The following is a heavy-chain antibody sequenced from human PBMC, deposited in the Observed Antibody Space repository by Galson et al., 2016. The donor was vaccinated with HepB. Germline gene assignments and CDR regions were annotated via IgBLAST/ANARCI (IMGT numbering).Heavy chain of an antibody. CDR3: AREDIGIIPASMGTRGYFDDGMDV. CDR1: GSSFTTYW. J-gene: IGHJ6*02. Sequence: QSGAEVKKPGESLRISCKGSGSSFTTYWISWVRQMPGKGLEWMGRIDPSDSNTNYSPSFQGHVTISVDKSISTAYLQWSSLRASDIAMYYCAREDIGIIPASMGTRGYFDDGMDVWGQGTTVTVSS. CDR2: IDPSDSNT. V-gene: IGHV5-10-1*01. D-gene: IGHD2-2*01.